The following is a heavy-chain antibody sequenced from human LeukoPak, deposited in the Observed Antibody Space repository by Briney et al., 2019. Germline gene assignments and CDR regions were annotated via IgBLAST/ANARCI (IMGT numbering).Heavy chain of an antibody. CDR1: GFTFSSYG. V-gene: IGHV3-33*01. CDR3: ARQIAYYYDSSGYYTTNY. CDR2: IYYDGSDK. D-gene: IGHD3-22*01. J-gene: IGHJ4*02. Sequence: GRSLRLSCAASGFTFSSYGMHWVRQAPGKGLEWVAIIYYDGSDKYYADSVKGRFTISRDNSNDTLYLQMNSLRAEDTAVYYCARQIAYYYDSSGYYTTNYWGQGTLVTVSS.